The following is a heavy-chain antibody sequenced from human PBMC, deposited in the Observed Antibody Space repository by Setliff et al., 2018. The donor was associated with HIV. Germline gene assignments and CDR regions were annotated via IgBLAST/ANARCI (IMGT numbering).Heavy chain of an antibody. CDR3: AKYDWSEGSYPSDYLDS. CDR1: RFDFNNYW. Sequence: PGGSLRLSCAASRFDFNNYWMCWVRQAPGKGLEWVSTISSTGDTDYADSLKGRFTISRDNSKDTLNLQMNGLRAEDTAVYYCAKYDWSEGSYPSDYLDSWGQGTLVTVSS. J-gene: IGHJ4*02. D-gene: IGHD3-16*01. CDR2: ISSTGDT. V-gene: IGHV3-23*01.